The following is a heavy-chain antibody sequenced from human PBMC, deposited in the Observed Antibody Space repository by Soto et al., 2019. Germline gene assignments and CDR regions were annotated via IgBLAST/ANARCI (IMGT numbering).Heavy chain of an antibody. CDR2: VRSKANNYAT. CDR3: LPGVAAAGD. D-gene: IGHD6-13*01. V-gene: IGHV3-73*01. CDR1: GFSFSGSA. Sequence: EVQLVESGGGLVQPGGSLKLSCTASGFSFSGSAMHWVRQASGKGLEWVGRVRSKANNYATAYAASVEGRFTISRDDSKNTAVLQMNSLKTEDTAVYYCLPGVAAAGDWGQGTLVTVSS. J-gene: IGHJ4*02.